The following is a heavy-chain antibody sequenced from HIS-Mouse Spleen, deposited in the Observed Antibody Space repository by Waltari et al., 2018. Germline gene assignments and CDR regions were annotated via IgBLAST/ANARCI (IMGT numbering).Heavy chain of an antibody. V-gene: IGHV3-30-3*01. CDR1: GFAFSSYA. CDR3: ARRRSYFDY. J-gene: IGHJ4*02. Sequence: QVQLVESGGGVVQPGRSRRLSCAAAGFAFSSYASHWVRQAPGKGLEWVAVISYDGSNKYYADSVKGRFTISRDNSKNTLYLQMNSLRAEDTAVYYCARRRSYFDYWGQGTLVTVSS. CDR2: ISYDGSNK.